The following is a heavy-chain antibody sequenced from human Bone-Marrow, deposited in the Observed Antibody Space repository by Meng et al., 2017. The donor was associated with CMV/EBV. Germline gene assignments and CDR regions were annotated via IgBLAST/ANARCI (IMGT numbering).Heavy chain of an antibody. CDR1: GGSVSSGSYY. D-gene: IGHD6-19*01. V-gene: IGHV4-61*01. Sequence: SETLSLTCTVSGGSVSSGSYYWSWIRQPPGKGLEWIGYIYYSGSTNFNPSLRSRVTISVDTSKNQFSLKLSSVTAADTAVYYCARTTSSGWYRGHWYFDLWGRGTLVTVSS. J-gene: IGHJ2*01. CDR2: IYYSGST. CDR3: ARTTSSGWYRGHWYFDL.